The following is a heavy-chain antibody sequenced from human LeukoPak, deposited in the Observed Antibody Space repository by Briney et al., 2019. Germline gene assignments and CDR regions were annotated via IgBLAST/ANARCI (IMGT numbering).Heavy chain of an antibody. V-gene: IGHV3-23*01. D-gene: IGHD2-15*01. J-gene: IGHJ3*02. CDR3: AKDCSGGSCPIPYHAFDI. Sequence: PGGSLRLSCAASGYTVSSYAMSWVRQAPGKGLEWVSAISGSGGSTYYADSVKGRFTISRDNSKNTLYLQMNSLRAEDTAVYYCAKDCSGGSCPIPYHAFDIWGQGTMVTVSS. CDR1: GYTVSSYA. CDR2: ISGSGGST.